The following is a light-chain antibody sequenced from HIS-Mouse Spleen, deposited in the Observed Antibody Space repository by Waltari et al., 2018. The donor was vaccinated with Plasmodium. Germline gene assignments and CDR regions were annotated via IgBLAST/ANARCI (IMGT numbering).Light chain of an antibody. J-gene: IGKJ1*01. CDR2: AAS. Sequence: AIWMTQSPSLLSASTGDRVTISCRMRQGISSYLAWFQQKPGKAPELLIYAASTLQSVVPSRFSGSGSWTDFTLTISCLQSEDFATYYCQQYYSFPRTFGQGTKVEIK. V-gene: IGKV1D-8*02. CDR1: QGISSY. CDR3: QQYYSFPRT.